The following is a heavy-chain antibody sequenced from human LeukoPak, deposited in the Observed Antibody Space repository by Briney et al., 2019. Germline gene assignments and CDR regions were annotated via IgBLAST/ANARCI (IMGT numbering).Heavy chain of an antibody. CDR2: ISYDGSNK. Sequence: PGGSLRLSCAASGFTFSSYAMHWVRQAPGRGLEWVAVISYDGSNKYYADSVKGRFTISRDNSKNTLYLQMNSLRAEDTAVYYCARDSSGWFNDYWGQGTLVTVSS. V-gene: IGHV3-30-3*01. J-gene: IGHJ4*02. CDR1: GFTFSSYA. D-gene: IGHD6-19*01. CDR3: ARDSSGWFNDY.